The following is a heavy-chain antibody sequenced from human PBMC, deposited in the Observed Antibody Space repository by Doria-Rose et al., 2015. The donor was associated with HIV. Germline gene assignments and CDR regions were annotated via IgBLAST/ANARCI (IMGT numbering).Heavy chain of an antibody. CDR2: ISSSCEYI. V-gene: IGHV3-21*03. D-gene: IGHD3-22*01. CDR3: ARDHYESGGYYRD. CDR1: GFTFSRYS. J-gene: IGHJ4*02. Sequence: EVQLVENGGGLVRPGGSLRLSCAASGFTFSRYSMNWVRQAPGKGLEWVSSISSSCEYIYYVDSVQGRFTISRDNAKNSVYLQMNSLRTEDTAVYYCARDHYESGGYYRDWGQGTRGIGSA.